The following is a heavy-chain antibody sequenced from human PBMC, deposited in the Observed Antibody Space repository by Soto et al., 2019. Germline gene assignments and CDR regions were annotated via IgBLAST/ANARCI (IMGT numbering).Heavy chain of an antibody. D-gene: IGHD2-2*01. CDR1: GGTFSSYA. Sequence: SVKVSCKASGGTFSSYAISWVRQAPGQGLEWMGGIIPIFGTANYAQKFQGRVTITADESTSTAYMELSSLRSEDTAVYYCARIYCSSTSCRSPGDYWGQGTLVTVSS. CDR3: ARIYCSSTSCRSPGDY. V-gene: IGHV1-69*13. CDR2: IIPIFGTA. J-gene: IGHJ4*02.